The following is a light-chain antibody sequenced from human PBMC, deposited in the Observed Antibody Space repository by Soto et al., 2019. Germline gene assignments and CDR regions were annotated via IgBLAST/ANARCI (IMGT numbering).Light chain of an antibody. J-gene: IGLJ2*01. Sequence: QSALTQPASVSGSPGQSITISCTGTSSDVGGYNYVSWYQQHPGKAPKLMIYEVSNRPSGVPDRFSGSKSGNTASLTISGLQAEDEADYYCSSYTSSSTYVVFGRGTKLTVL. CDR2: EVS. V-gene: IGLV2-14*01. CDR1: SSDVGGYNY. CDR3: SSYTSSSTYVV.